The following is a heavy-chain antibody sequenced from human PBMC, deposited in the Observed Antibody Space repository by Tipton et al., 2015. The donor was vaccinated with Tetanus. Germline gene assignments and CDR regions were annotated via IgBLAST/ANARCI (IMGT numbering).Heavy chain of an antibody. CDR3: ACGSGYFDSSYHSPLDF. CDR2: IQYNGIT. V-gene: IGHV4-59*13. CDR1: GGSISSYF. J-gene: IGHJ4*02. Sequence: LSLTCSVSGGSISSYFWSWIRQSPGKGLEWIGYIQYNGITNYHPSLKSRVTISVDSSTSQFSLRLASVTAADTAVYYCACGSGYFDSSYHSPLDFWGRGTLVTVSS. D-gene: IGHD3-22*01.